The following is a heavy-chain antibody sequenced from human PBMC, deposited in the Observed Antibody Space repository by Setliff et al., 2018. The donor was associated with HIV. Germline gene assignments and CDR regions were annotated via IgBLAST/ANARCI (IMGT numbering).Heavy chain of an antibody. D-gene: IGHD6-6*01. CDR1: GGSMSSYY. CDR2: IYTSGSI. J-gene: IGHJ6*02. V-gene: IGHV4-4*07. CDR3: ARMGAARPLYYYGMDV. Sequence: SETLSLTCSVSGGSMSSYYWSWIRQTASKGLEWIGRIYTSGSIIYNPSLRSRVTMSVDTSKNQFSLKLSSVTAADTAVYYCARMGAARPLYYYGMDVWGRGTTVTVSS.